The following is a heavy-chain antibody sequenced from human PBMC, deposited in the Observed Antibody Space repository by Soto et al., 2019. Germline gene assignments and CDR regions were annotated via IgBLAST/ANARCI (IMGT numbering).Heavy chain of an antibody. V-gene: IGHV3-30-3*01. J-gene: IGHJ3*01. CDR3: AREYGIGGATFDF. D-gene: IGHD2-15*01. Sequence: QVQLVESGGGVVQPGRSLRLSCAASGFIFRSYAMHWVRQAPGKGREWVAVISYDGSNKHYADSVRGRFTISRDNSKNTMYLQMNSLRAEDTAVYYCAREYGIGGATFDFWGQGTMVTVSS. CDR2: ISYDGSNK. CDR1: GFIFRSYA.